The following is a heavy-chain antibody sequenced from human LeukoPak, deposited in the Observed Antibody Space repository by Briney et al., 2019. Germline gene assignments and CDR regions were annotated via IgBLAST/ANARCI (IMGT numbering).Heavy chain of an antibody. V-gene: IGHV4-34*01. J-gene: IGHJ4*02. CDR2: INQSGST. CDR3: ARGRGYSGYESRCFDY. CDR1: GGSFSGYY. D-gene: IGHD5-12*01. Sequence: SETLSPTCAVYGGSFSGYYWSWIRQPPGKGLEWMGEINQSGSTNYNPSLKSEVTISVDTSKNQFSLKLSSVTAADTAVYYCARGRGYSGYESRCFDYWGQGTLVTVSS.